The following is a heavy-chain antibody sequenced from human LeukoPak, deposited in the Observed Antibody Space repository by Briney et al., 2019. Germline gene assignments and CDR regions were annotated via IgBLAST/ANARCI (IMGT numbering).Heavy chain of an antibody. J-gene: IGHJ4*02. CDR3: ARNNVGRGGWTGLGF. Sequence: ASVKVSCRTFGDTFTSQYMQWVRQAPGQGLEWMGLIKPHDGSTFYAQSLQGRVTLTRDTSTSTVYMDLSSLRSEDTATYFCARNNVGRGGWTGLGFWGQGTLVTVSS. V-gene: IGHV1-46*04. CDR2: IKPHDGST. CDR1: GDTFTSQY. D-gene: IGHD3/OR15-3a*01.